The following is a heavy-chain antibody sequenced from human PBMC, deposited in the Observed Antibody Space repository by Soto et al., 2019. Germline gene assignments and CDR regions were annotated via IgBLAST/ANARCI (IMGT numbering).Heavy chain of an antibody. CDR1: GYSFTSYW. CDR3: ARHTYAGRDYDSSGYYYVVALDI. Sequence: LKISCKGSGYSFTSYWISWVRQMPGKGLEWMGRIDPSDSYTNYSPSFQGHVTISADKSISTAYLQWSSLKASDTAMYYCARHTYAGRDYDSSGYYYVVALDIWGQGTMVTVSS. CDR2: IDPSDSYT. J-gene: IGHJ3*02. V-gene: IGHV5-10-1*01. D-gene: IGHD3-22*01.